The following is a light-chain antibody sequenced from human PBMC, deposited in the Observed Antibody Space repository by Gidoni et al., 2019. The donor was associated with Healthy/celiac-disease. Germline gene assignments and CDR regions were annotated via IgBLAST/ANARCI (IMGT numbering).Light chain of an antibody. CDR1: QSVSSSY. Sequence: IVLTLSSGTLSLSPGERATLSCRASQSVSSSYLAWYQQKPGQAPRLRIYGASSRATGIPDRVSSSGSGTDFTLTISRLEPEDFAVYYCQQYGSSPGWTFGQGTKVEIK. J-gene: IGKJ1*01. V-gene: IGKV3-20*01. CDR3: QQYGSSPGWT. CDR2: GAS.